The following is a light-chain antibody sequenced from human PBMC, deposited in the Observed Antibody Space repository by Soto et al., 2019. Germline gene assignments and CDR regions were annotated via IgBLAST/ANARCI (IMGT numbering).Light chain of an antibody. V-gene: IGKV2-30*02. CDR1: QSLVHRDGNAY. J-gene: IGKJ5*01. CDR2: KAS. CDR3: MQGTHWPIT. Sequence: DAVVTQSPLSLPVTLGQAASISCRSSQSLVHRDGNAYLSRFRQRPGQSPRRLIYKASNRGAGGQDRFSGSGSGTDFTLNISRVEAEDVGVYYCMQGTHWPITFGQGTRLEIK.